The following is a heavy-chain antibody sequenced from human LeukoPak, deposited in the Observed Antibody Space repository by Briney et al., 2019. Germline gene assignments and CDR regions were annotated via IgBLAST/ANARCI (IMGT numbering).Heavy chain of an antibody. CDR3: ARHSSSWYVDY. Sequence: SETLSLTCAVYGGSFSGYYWSWIRQPPGKGLEWIGEINHIGRTNYNPSLKSRVTISVDTSKNQFSLKLSSVTAADTAVYYCARHSSSWYVDYWGQGTLVTVSS. CDR2: INHIGRT. J-gene: IGHJ4*02. D-gene: IGHD6-13*01. CDR1: GGSFSGYY. V-gene: IGHV4-34*01.